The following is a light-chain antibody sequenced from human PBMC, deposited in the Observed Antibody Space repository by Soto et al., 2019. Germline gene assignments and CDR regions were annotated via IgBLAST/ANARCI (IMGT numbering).Light chain of an antibody. CDR3: QQYNNWLVT. Sequence: EIVMTQSPATLSVSPGERATLSCRASQSVSSNLAWYQQKPGQAPRLLIYGASTRATGIPARFSGSGSGTEFTLTISSLQSEDFAVYYCQQYNNWLVTFDPGTKVDIK. CDR1: QSVSSN. J-gene: IGKJ3*01. V-gene: IGKV3-15*01. CDR2: GAS.